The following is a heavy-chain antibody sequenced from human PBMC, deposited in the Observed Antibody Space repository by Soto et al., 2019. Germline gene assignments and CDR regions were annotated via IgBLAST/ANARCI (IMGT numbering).Heavy chain of an antibody. CDR3: ARAHYSNYYYYMDV. Sequence: SETLSLTCTVYGGSISSYYWRWIRQPPGKGLEWIGYIYYSGSTNYNHSLKSRVTISVDTSKNQFSLKLSSVTAADTAVYYCARAHYSNYYYYMDVWGKGTTVTVSS. D-gene: IGHD4-4*01. V-gene: IGHV4-59*01. CDR2: IYYSGST. CDR1: GGSISSYY. J-gene: IGHJ6*03.